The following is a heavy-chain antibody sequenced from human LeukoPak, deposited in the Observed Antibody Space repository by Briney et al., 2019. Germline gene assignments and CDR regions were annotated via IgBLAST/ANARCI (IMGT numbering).Heavy chain of an antibody. V-gene: IGHV3-23*01. J-gene: IGHJ4*02. CDR2: ISGSGGST. CDR3: AKDSSPQRYGSFDY. Sequence: PGGSLRLSCAASGFTFSSYAMSWVRQAPGKGLEWVSVISGSGGSTYYADSVRGRFTISRDNSKNTLYLQMNSLRAEDTAVYYCAKDSSPQRYGSFDYWGQGTLVTVSS. CDR1: GFTFSSYA. D-gene: IGHD4-17*01.